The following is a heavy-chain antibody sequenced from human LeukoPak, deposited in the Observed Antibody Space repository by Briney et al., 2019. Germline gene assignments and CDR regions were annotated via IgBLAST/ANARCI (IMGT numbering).Heavy chain of an antibody. V-gene: IGHV4-38-2*02. CDR1: GYFIGSSYY. D-gene: IGHD4-17*01. Sequence: PSETLSLTCTVSGYFIGSSYYWGWIRQPPGKGLEWIGSIYYSGTTYYNPSHKSRVTLSVDTSKNQFSLKLSSVTAADTAVYYCASYSLYTVTTINWFDPWGQGTLVTVSS. CDR2: IYYSGTT. J-gene: IGHJ5*02. CDR3: ASYSLYTVTTINWFDP.